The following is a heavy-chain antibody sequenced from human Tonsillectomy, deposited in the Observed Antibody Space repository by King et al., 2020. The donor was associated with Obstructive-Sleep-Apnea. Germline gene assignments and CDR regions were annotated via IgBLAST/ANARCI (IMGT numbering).Heavy chain of an antibody. V-gene: IGHV4-31*03. D-gene: IGHD2-15*01. Sequence: VQLQESGPGLVKPSQTLSLTCTVSGGSISSGGYYWSWIRQHPGKGLEWIGYIYYSGSTYYNPPLKSRVTMSVNTSKNQFSLKLSSVTAADTAVYYCARSYCSGGSCYSVRYNWFDPWGQGTLVTVSS. CDR3: ARSYCSGGSCYSVRYNWFDP. CDR2: IYYSGST. CDR1: GGSISSGGYY. J-gene: IGHJ5*02.